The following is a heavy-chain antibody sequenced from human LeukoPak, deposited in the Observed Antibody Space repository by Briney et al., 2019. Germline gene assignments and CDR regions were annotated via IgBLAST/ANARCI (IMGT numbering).Heavy chain of an antibody. V-gene: IGHV1-46*01. CDR1: GYTFTCYY. CDR3: ARDYFGTGTINY. Sequence: ASVKVSCKASGYTFTCYYMHWVRQAPGQGLEWMGIINPRGGSTSYAQKFQGRVTMTRDTSTSTVYMELSSLRSEDTAVYYCARDYFGTGTINYWGQGTLVTVSS. D-gene: IGHD1-7*01. J-gene: IGHJ4*02. CDR2: INPRGGST.